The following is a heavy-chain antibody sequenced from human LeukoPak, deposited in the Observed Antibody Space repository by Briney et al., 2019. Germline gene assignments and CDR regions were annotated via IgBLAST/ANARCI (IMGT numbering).Heavy chain of an antibody. D-gene: IGHD1-26*01. CDR2: IWYDGSNK. CDR1: GFTFSSYG. J-gene: IGHJ6*04. CDR3: ARDKGDLPSYYYYYGMDV. V-gene: IGHV3-33*01. Sequence: PGGSLRLSCAASGFTFSSYGMHWVRQAPGKGLEWVAVIWYDGSNKYYADSVKGRFTISRDNYKNTLYLQMNSLRAEDTAVYYCARDKGDLPSYYYYYGMDVWGKGTTVTVSS.